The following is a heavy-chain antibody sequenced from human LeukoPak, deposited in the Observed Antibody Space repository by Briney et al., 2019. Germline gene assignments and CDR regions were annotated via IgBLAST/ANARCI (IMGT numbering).Heavy chain of an antibody. CDR3: AREDLQWYWFDP. Sequence: GASVKVSCKASGGTFSSYAISWVRQAPGQGLEWMGGIIPIFGTANYAQKFQGRVTITADESTSTAYMELRSLRSDDTAVYYCAREDLQWYWFDPWGQGTLVTVSS. V-gene: IGHV1-69*13. CDR2: IIPIFGTA. D-gene: IGHD2-8*01. CDR1: GGTFSSYA. J-gene: IGHJ5*02.